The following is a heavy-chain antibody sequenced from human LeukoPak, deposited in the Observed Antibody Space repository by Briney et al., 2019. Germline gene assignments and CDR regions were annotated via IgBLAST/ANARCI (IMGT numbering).Heavy chain of an antibody. Sequence: SETLSLTCSVSGGSISGYYWSWIRQPPGKGLEWIGYIYYSGSTYYNPSLKSRVTISVDTSKNRFSLKLSSVTAADTAVYYCATHSSGYDSGNDAFDIWGQGTMVTVSS. J-gene: IGHJ3*02. CDR2: IYYSGST. D-gene: IGHD3-22*01. CDR1: GGSISGYY. CDR3: ATHSSGYDSGNDAFDI. V-gene: IGHV4-30-4*08.